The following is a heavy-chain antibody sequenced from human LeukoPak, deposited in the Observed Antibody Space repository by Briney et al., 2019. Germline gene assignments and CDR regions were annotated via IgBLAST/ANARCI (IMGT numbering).Heavy chain of an antibody. CDR1: GFTFSSYA. D-gene: IGHD3-10*01. CDR3: AKVGIRRITMVQGFIGYFDY. CDR2: ISGSGGST. V-gene: IGHV3-23*01. J-gene: IGHJ4*02. Sequence: GGSLTLSCAASGFTFSSYAMSWVRQPPGKGLEWVSAISGSGGSTYYADSVKGRFTISRDNSKNTLYLQMNSLRAEDKAVYYCAKVGIRRITMVQGFIGYFDYWGQGTLVTVSS.